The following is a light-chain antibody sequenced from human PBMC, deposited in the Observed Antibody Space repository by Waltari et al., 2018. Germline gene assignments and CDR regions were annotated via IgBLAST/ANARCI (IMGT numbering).Light chain of an antibody. Sequence: EIVMMQSPATLSVSPGEGATLSCRASQSVRSRLALYQQKPGQTPRLLIYGASTRATGIPDRFSGSGSETEFTLTISSLQSEDFADYYCQQYNDWPLTFGGGTKVEIK. CDR3: QQYNDWPLT. CDR1: QSVRSR. V-gene: IGKV3D-15*01. CDR2: GAS. J-gene: IGKJ4*01.